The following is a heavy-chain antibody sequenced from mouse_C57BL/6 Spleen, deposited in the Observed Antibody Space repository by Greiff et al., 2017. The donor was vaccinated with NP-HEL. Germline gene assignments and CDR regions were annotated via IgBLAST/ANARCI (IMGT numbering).Heavy chain of an antibody. V-gene: IGHV5-9-1*02. Sequence: EVKLMESGEGLVKPGGSLKLSCAASGFTFSSYAMSWVRQTPEKRLEWVAYISSGGDYTYYADTLKGRFTISRDKARNTLYLQMSSLKSEDTAMYYCTRDRGLYYGNYEAMDYWGKGTSVTVSS. CDR2: ISSGGDYT. CDR1: GFTFSSYA. CDR3: TRDRGLYYGNYEAMDY. D-gene: IGHD2-1*01. J-gene: IGHJ4*01.